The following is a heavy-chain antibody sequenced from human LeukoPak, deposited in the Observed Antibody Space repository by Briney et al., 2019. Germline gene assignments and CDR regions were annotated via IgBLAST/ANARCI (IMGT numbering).Heavy chain of an antibody. Sequence: SETLSLTCTVSGGSISSSSFYWGWIRQPPGKGLEWIGSIYYSGNTYYNPSLKSRVTISVDTSKNQFSLKLSSVTAADTALYYCARQDFWSSYSFDYWGQGTLVTVSS. CDR2: IYYSGNT. D-gene: IGHD3-3*01. V-gene: IGHV4-39*01. CDR1: GGSISSSSFY. CDR3: ARQDFWSSYSFDY. J-gene: IGHJ4*02.